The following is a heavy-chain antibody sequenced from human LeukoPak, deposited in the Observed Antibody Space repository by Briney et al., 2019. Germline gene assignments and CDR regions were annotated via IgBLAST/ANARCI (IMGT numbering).Heavy chain of an antibody. CDR2: ISYDGSNK. CDR3: ARVGMSFDY. CDR1: GFTFSSYA. D-gene: IGHD1-26*01. Sequence: PGGSLRLSCAASGFTFSSYAMHWVRQAPGKGLEWVAVISYDGSNKYYADSVKGRFTISRDNSKNTLYLQMNSLRAEDTAVYCCARVGMSFDYWGQGTLVTVSS. V-gene: IGHV3-30*04. J-gene: IGHJ4*02.